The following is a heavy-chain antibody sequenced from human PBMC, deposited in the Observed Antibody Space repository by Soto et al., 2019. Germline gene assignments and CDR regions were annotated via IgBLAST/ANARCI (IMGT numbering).Heavy chain of an antibody. CDR1: GCTLSSYD. J-gene: IGHJ4*02. V-gene: IGHV3-13*01. CDR2: IGTAGDT. Sequence: EVQLGESGGGLVQPGGSLRLSCAVSGCTLSSYDMYWVRQATGKRLEWVSAIGTAGDTFYPASVKGRFTISRENAKNSLYLQMNSLRAGDTAVYYCARGRYEGSGSLDYWGQGTPVTVSS. CDR3: ARGRYEGSGSLDY. D-gene: IGHD3-10*01.